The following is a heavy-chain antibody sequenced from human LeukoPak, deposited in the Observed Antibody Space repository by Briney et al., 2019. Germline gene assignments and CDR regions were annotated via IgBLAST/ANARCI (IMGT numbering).Heavy chain of an antibody. V-gene: IGHV7-4-1*02. D-gene: IGHD3-22*01. CDR1: GYTFSTYP. CDR2: INTNTGSP. Sequence: GASVKVSCKASGYTFSTYPMNWVRQAPGQGLEWMGWINTNTGSPTYAQGLTGRFVFSSDTSVSTAFLQINSLKAEDTALYYCVRGIDTTGYFNYWGQGTLVTVS. J-gene: IGHJ4*02. CDR3: VRGIDTTGYFNY.